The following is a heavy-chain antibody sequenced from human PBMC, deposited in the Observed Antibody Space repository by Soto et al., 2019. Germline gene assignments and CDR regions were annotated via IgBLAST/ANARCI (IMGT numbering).Heavy chain of an antibody. J-gene: IGHJ6*02. Sequence: GESLKISCKGSGYSFTSYWIGWVRQMPGKGLEWMGIIYPGDSDTRYSPSFQGQVTISADKSISTAYLQWSSLKASDTAMYYCARRPYYDFWSGYYYLGYYGMDVWGQGTTVTVSS. CDR3: ARRPYYDFWSGYYYLGYYGMDV. D-gene: IGHD3-3*01. CDR2: IYPGDSDT. V-gene: IGHV5-51*01. CDR1: GYSFTSYW.